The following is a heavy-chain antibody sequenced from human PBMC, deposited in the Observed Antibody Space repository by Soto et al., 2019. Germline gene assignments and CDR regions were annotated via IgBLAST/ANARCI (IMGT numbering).Heavy chain of an antibody. CDR1: GFSLSTSGVG. CDR3: AHRAYYDSRSSWFAP. Sequence: QITLKESGPTLVKPTQTLTLTCTFSGFSLSTSGVGVGWIRQPPGKALEWLALIYWDDDKRYSPSLKSRLTIXXDXSXXQVVLTMTNMDPVDTATYYCAHRAYYDSRSSWFAPWGQGTLVTVSS. V-gene: IGHV2-5*02. J-gene: IGHJ5*02. D-gene: IGHD3-22*01. CDR2: IYWDDDK.